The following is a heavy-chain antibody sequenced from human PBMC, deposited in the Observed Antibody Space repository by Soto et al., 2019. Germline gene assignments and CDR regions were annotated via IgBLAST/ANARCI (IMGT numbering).Heavy chain of an antibody. CDR2: IWYDGSNT. Sequence: GGSLRLSCAASGFIFSSFGMHWVRQAPGKGLEWVAHIWYDGSNTYYADSVKGRFTISRDNSRNTLYLQMNSLRAEDTAVYHCVRDLLGSGGHFDYWGQGTPVTVS. D-gene: IGHD7-27*01. CDR1: GFIFSSFG. CDR3: VRDLLGSGGHFDY. V-gene: IGHV3-33*01. J-gene: IGHJ4*02.